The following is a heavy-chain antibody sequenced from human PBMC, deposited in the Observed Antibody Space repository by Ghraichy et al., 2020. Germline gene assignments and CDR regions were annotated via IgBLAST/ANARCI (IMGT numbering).Heavy chain of an antibody. D-gene: IGHD1-26*01. CDR3: ARVGSNPARNWFDP. CDR2: IIPIFGTA. CDR1: GGTFSSYA. V-gene: IGHV1-69*13. Sequence: SVKVSCKASGGTFSSYAISWVRQAPGQGLEWMGGIIPIFGTANYAQKFQGRVTITADESTSTAYMELSSLRSEDTAVYYCARVGSNPARNWFDPGGQGTLVTVSS. J-gene: IGHJ5*02.